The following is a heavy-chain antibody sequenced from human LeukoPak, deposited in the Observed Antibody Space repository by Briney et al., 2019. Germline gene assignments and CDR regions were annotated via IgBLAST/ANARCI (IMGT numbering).Heavy chain of an antibody. CDR3: ARHNPHPRRQRRPITMVRGVTLGSLDY. CDR2: IYYSGST. J-gene: IGHJ4*02. D-gene: IGHD3-10*01. CDR1: GGSISSSSYY. Sequence: SGTLSLTCAVSGGSISSSSYYWGWIRQPPGKGLEWIGSIYYSGSTYYNPSLKSRVTISVDTSKNQFSLKLSSVTAADTAVYYCARHNPHPRRQRRPITMVRGVTLGSLDYWGQGTLVTVSS. V-gene: IGHV4-39*01.